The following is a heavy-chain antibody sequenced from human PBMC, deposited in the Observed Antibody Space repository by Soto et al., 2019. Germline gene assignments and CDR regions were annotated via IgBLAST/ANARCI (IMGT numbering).Heavy chain of an antibody. CDR3: ARECLYYDSTGFDY. CDR2: IYYSGST. Sequence: PSETLSLTCTVSGGSISSGDYYWSWIRQPPGKGLEWIGYIYYSGSTYYNPSLKSRVTISVDTSKNQFSLKLSSVTAADTAVYYCARECLYYDSTGFDYWGQGTLVTVSS. J-gene: IGHJ4*02. D-gene: IGHD3-22*01. V-gene: IGHV4-30-4*01. CDR1: GGSISSGDYY.